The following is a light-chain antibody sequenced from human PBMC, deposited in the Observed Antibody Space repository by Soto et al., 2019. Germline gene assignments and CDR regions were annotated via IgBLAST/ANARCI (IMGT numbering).Light chain of an antibody. CDR3: QQYGSSWWT. J-gene: IGKJ1*01. Sequence: EIVLTQSPDTLSLSAGEGATLSCRASQSVSSYLAWYQQKPGQAPRLLIYGASSRATGIPDRFSGSGSGTDFTLTISRLEPEDFAVYYCQQYGSSWWTFGQGTKVDI. V-gene: IGKV3-20*01. CDR2: GAS. CDR1: QSVSSY.